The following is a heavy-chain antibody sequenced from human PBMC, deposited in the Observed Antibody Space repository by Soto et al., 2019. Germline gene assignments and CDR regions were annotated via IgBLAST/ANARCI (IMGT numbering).Heavy chain of an antibody. CDR2: IIPILGTP. CDR1: GGTFSIYA. Sequence: SVKVSCKASGGTFSIYAISWVRQAPGQGLEWMGGIIPILGTPNYAQKFQGRVTITADKSTSTAYMELSSLRSEDTAVYLCAVIVAMVDYWGQGTLVTVSS. V-gene: IGHV1-69*10. J-gene: IGHJ4*02. D-gene: IGHD2-21*01. CDR3: AVIVAMVDY.